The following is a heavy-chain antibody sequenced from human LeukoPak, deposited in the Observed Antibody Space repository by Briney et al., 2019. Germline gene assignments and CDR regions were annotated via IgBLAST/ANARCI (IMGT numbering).Heavy chain of an antibody. J-gene: IGHJ4*02. CDR2: ISYDGSNK. CDR1: GFTFSSYG. D-gene: IGHD3-9*01. CDR3: ARDRYYDILTGFSD. Sequence: GRSLRLSCAASGFTFSSYGMHWVRQAPGKGLEWVAVISYDGSNKYYADSVKGRFTISRDNSKNTLYLQMNSLRAEDTAVYYCARDRYYDILTGFSDWGQGTLVTVSS. V-gene: IGHV3-30*03.